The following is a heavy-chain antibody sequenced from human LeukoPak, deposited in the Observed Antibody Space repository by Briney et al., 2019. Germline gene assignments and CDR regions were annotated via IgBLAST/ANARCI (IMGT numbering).Heavy chain of an antibody. D-gene: IGHD3-3*01. V-gene: IGHV4-59*01. CDR1: GGSISSYY. CDR2: IYYSGST. J-gene: IGHJ4*02. CDR3: ARESNFWRALDY. Sequence: PSETLSLTCTVSGGSISSYYWSWIRQPPGKGLEWIGYIYYSGSTNYNPSLKSRVTISVDTSKNQFSLKLSSVTAADTAVYYCARESNFWRALDYWGQGTLVTVSS.